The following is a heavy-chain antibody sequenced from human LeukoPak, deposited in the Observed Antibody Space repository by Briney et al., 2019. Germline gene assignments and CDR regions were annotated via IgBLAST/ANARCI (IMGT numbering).Heavy chain of an antibody. D-gene: IGHD3-10*01. CDR1: GYTFTYLY. CDR2: ISPNTGDT. V-gene: IGHV1-2*02. Sequence: ASVKVSFKTSGYTFTYLYIHWVRQAPGQGLEWMGWISPNTGDTNLAQKFQGRVTLTRDTSIRTAYMELTSLRSDDTAMYYCAREGNFYGSGRGDYWGQGTLVSVSS. CDR3: AREGNFYGSGRGDY. J-gene: IGHJ4*02.